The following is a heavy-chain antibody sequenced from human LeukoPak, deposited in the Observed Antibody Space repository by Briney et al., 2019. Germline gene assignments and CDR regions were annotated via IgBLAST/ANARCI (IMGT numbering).Heavy chain of an antibody. CDR3: AGPDYYDSSGYPDAFDI. CDR1: GGSISSGSYY. Sequence: PSETLSLTCTLSGGSISSGSYYWSWIRQPAGKRLEWIGRIYTSGSTNYNPSLKSRVTISVDTSKNQFSLKLSSVTAADTAVYYCAGPDYYDSSGYPDAFDIWGQGTMVTVSS. D-gene: IGHD3-22*01. CDR2: IYTSGST. V-gene: IGHV4-61*02. J-gene: IGHJ3*02.